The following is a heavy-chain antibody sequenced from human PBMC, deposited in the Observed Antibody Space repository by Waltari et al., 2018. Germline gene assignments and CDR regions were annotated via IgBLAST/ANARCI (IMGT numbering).Heavy chain of an antibody. V-gene: IGHV1-8*01. J-gene: IGHJ5*02. Sequence: QLQLVQSGAEVKKPGASVKVSCKASGYTFTSYDIYWLRQATGQGPEWMGWVNPNTGNTGYAQKFQDRLSMTTNNSITTAYMELPSLTSDDTAIYYCARGAAPGKGAHWFAPWGQGTLVTVSS. CDR3: ARGAAPGKGAHWFAP. D-gene: IGHD6-13*01. CDR1: GYTFTSYD. CDR2: VNPNTGNT.